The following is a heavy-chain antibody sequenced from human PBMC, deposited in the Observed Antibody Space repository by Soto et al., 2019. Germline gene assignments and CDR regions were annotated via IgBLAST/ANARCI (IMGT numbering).Heavy chain of an antibody. CDR1: GFTFSDYA. CDR3: TRAPDYLDV. Sequence: GGSLRLSCTASGFTFSDYAMSWFRQAPGKGLEWVGVIRGKADGGATEYAVSVKGRFTMSRDDSKSIAYLEMNSLKTEDTAVYYCTRAPDYLDVWGKGTTVTVSS. V-gene: IGHV3-49*03. J-gene: IGHJ6*03. CDR2: IRGKADGGAT.